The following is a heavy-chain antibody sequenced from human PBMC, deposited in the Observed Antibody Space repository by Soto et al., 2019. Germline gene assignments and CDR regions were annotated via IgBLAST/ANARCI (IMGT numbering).Heavy chain of an antibody. CDR3: ARGYYYGSGRPTPGGMDV. CDR2: ISTYTGNT. V-gene: IGHV1-18*01. D-gene: IGHD3-10*01. J-gene: IGHJ6*02. CDR1: GYTFTNYD. Sequence: QVHLVQSGAEVKKPGASVKVSCKASGYTFTNYDINWVRQAPGQGLEWMGWISTYTGNTNYAQKLQGRVTMTTDTSTRTGYMELRSLRSDDTAVYYCARGYYYGSGRPTPGGMDVWGQGTTVTVSS.